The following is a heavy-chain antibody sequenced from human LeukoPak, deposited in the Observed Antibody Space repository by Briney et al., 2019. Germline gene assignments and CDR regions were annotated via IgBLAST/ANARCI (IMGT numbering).Heavy chain of an antibody. J-gene: IGHJ5*02. CDR3: ARVAYIGDWFDP. V-gene: IGHV4-59*01. CDR2: IYYSGST. CDR1: GGSISSYY. Sequence: SETLSLTCTVSGGSISSYYWSWIRQPPGKGLEWSGYIYYSGSTNYNPSLKSRVTISVDTSKNQFSLKLSSVTAADTAVYYCARVAYIGDWFDPWGQGTLVTVSS. D-gene: IGHD3-16*01.